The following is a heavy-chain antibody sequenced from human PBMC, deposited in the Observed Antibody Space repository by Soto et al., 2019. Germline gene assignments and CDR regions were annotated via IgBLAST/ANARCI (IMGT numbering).Heavy chain of an antibody. D-gene: IGHD1-1*01. J-gene: IGHJ6*03. Sequence: PSETLSLTCTVSGGSISSYYWSWLRQPPGKGLEWIGYIYYSGSANYNPSLKSRVTISVDTSKNQFSLKLSSVTAADTAVYYCARVRWNHYYYYYMDVWGKGTTVTVSS. V-gene: IGHV4-59*01. CDR1: GGSISSYY. CDR3: ARVRWNHYYYYYMDV. CDR2: IYYSGSA.